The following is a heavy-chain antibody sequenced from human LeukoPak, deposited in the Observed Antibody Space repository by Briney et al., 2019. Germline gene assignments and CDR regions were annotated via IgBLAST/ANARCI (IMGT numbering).Heavy chain of an antibody. CDR1: GFTFSDWY. Sequence: GGSLRLSCAASGFTFSDWYMSWIRQTPGKGLEWISYISLSGSSIYYADSVKGRFTISRDNAKSSLYLQMNSLRAEDTAVYYCARGHYGLDDWGQGTLVTVSS. V-gene: IGHV3-11*04. D-gene: IGHD4-17*01. CDR3: ARGHYGLDD. J-gene: IGHJ4*02. CDR2: ISLSGSSI.